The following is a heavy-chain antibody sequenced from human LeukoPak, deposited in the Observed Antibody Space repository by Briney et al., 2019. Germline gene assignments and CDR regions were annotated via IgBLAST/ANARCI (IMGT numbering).Heavy chain of an antibody. CDR1: GFTFSSYW. D-gene: IGHD2-2*01. CDR3: ARAPRGSSTSCFY. J-gene: IGHJ4*02. CDR2: INSDGSST. V-gene: IGHV3-74*01. Sequence: GGSLRLSCAASGFTFSSYWMHWVRKSPGKGLVWVSRINSDGSSTSYADSVKGRFTISRDNAKNTLYLQMNSLRAEDTAVYYCARAPRGSSTSCFYWGQGTLVTVSS.